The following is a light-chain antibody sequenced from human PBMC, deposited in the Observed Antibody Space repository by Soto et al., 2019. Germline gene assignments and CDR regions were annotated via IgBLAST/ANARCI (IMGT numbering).Light chain of an antibody. Sequence: DIALTQSPGTRSLSPGDRAILSCRASQSVNSGSLAWYQQRPGQAPRLLIYGATSRATGIPDKFSGSGSGTDSTLTISRLEPEDFAVYYCQQYGSSVRTFGQGTKVEIK. CDR1: QSVNSGS. CDR3: QQYGSSVRT. V-gene: IGKV3-20*01. J-gene: IGKJ1*01. CDR2: GAT.